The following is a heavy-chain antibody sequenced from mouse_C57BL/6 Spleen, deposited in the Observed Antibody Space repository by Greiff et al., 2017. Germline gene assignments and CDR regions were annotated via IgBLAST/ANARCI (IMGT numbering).Heavy chain of an antibody. J-gene: IGHJ2*01. D-gene: IGHD3-2*02. CDR2: IDPSDSYT. CDR3: ARVRQLRLLDY. CDR1: GYTFTSYW. V-gene: IGHV1-69*01. Sequence: VQLQQPGAELVMPGASVKLSCKASGYTFTSYWMHWVKQRPGQGLEWIGEIDPSDSYTNYNQKFKGKSTLTVDKSSSTAYMQLSSLTSEDSAVYYCARVRQLRLLDYWGQGTTLTVAS.